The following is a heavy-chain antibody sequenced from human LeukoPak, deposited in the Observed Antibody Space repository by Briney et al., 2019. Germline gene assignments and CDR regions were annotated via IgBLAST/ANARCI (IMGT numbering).Heavy chain of an antibody. CDR2: IFPGNSDT. J-gene: IGHJ4*02. Sequence: GESLKISCKGSGYIFTNYWIGWVRQMPGKGLEGLGIIFPGNSDTKYSPSFQGQVTISADNSITTAYLQWSSLKAADTAMYYCVRHLNWAFDYWGQGTLVTVSS. V-gene: IGHV5-51*01. D-gene: IGHD1-1*01. CDR1: GYIFTNYW. CDR3: VRHLNWAFDY.